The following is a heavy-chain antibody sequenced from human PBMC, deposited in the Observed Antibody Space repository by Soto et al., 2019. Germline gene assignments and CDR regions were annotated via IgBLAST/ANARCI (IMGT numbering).Heavy chain of an antibody. Sequence: QVQLVQSGAEVKKPGASVKVSCKASGYTFTSYGISWVRQAPGQGLEWMGWISAYNGNTNYAQKLQGRVTMTTDTSTRTAYMELRSLKSDDTAVYYCARDLSPYYYDSSGPDYWGQGTLVTVSS. CDR3: ARDLSPYYYDSSGPDY. J-gene: IGHJ4*02. D-gene: IGHD3-22*01. CDR2: ISAYNGNT. CDR1: GYTFTSYG. V-gene: IGHV1-18*04.